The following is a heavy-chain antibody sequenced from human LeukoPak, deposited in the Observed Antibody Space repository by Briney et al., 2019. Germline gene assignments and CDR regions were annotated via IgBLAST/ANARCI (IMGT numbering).Heavy chain of an antibody. D-gene: IGHD6-19*01. CDR3: ARTVAGTGYFDY. CDR2: ISYDGSNK. Sequence: GGSLRLSCAASGFTFSSSAMHWVRQAPGKGLERVAVISYDGSNKYYADSVKGRFTISRDNSKNTLYLQMNSLRAEDTAVYYCARTVAGTGYFDYWGQGTLVTVSS. V-gene: IGHV3-30-3*01. J-gene: IGHJ4*02. CDR1: GFTFSSSA.